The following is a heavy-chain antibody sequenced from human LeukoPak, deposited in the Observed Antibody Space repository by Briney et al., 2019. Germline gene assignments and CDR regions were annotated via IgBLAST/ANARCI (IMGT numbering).Heavy chain of an antibody. CDR2: IHYTGST. Sequence: SETLSLTCTVSGGSIISNDYYWAWIRQPPGKGLEWIGSIHYTGSTYYSSSLKSRVTISVDTSKSQFSLKVNSVTAADTAVYYCAREPGAGDFWSGYYTGYFDYWGQGTLVTVSS. V-gene: IGHV4-39*07. D-gene: IGHD3-3*01. CDR1: GGSIISNDYY. J-gene: IGHJ4*02. CDR3: AREPGAGDFWSGYYTGYFDY.